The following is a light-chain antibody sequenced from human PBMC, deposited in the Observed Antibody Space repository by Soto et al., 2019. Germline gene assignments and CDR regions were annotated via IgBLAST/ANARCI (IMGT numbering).Light chain of an antibody. V-gene: IGLV2-11*01. CDR1: SSDVGAYDS. Sequence: QSALTQPRSVSGSPGQSVTISCTGTSSDVGAYDSVSWYQQHPGKAPKLMIYDVTKRPSGVPDRFSGSKSGSTASLTISGLQAEDEADYYCCSYAGSYTFYVFGTGTMVTVL. CDR2: DVT. J-gene: IGLJ1*01. CDR3: CSYAGSYTFYV.